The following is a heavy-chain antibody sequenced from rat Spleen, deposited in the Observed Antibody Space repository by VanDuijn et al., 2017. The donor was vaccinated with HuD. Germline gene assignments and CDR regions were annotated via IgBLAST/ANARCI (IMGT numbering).Heavy chain of an antibody. D-gene: IGHD1-10*01. Sequence: EVQLVESGGGLVQPGRSLKLSCAASGFTFSNYYMAWVRQAPTKGLEWVASITNSGGSTYYRDSVKGRFTISRDNAKSTLYLQMDSLRSEDTATYYCARHEITTSYYFDYWGQGVMVTVSS. CDR2: ITNSGGST. CDR1: GFTFSNYY. CDR3: ARHEITTSYYFDY. J-gene: IGHJ2*01. V-gene: IGHV5S23*01.